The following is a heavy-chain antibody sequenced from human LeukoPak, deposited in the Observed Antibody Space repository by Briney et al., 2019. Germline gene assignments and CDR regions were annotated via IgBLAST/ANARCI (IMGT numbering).Heavy chain of an antibody. CDR3: AKGYGFDSSGSEHYFEN. D-gene: IGHD3-22*01. Sequence: GGSLRLSCAASGFTFSNYGIHWVRQAQDNGLEWVAVISYDGSNKYYAESVKGRFTISRDNSKNTLYLQMNSLRAEDTAVYYCAKGYGFDSSGSEHYFENWGQGILVTVSS. CDR2: ISYDGSNK. V-gene: IGHV3-30*18. J-gene: IGHJ4*02. CDR1: GFTFSNYG.